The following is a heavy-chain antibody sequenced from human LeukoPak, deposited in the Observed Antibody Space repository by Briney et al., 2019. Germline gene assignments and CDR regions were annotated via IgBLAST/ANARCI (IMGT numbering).Heavy chain of an antibody. V-gene: IGHV4-59*01. CDR2: IYYSGST. Sequence: SETLSLTCTVSGGAISSYYWSCIRQPPGEGLEWIGYIYYSGSTNYNPSLKSRVTISVDTSKNQFSLKLSSVTAADTGVYYCARSKDILTGYCFDYWGQGTLVTVSS. CDR3: ARSKDILTGYCFDY. J-gene: IGHJ4*02. D-gene: IGHD3-9*01. CDR1: GGAISSYY.